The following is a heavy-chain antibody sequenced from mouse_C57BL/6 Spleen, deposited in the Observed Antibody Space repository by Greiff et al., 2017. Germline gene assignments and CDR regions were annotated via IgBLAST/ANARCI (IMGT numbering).Heavy chain of an antibody. Sequence: EVHLVESGGGLVQPGGSLKLSCAASGFTFSDYGMAWVRQAPRKGPEWVAFISNLAYSIYYADTVTGRFTISRENAKNTLYLEMSSLRSEDTAMYYCARQDSSGFFDYWGQGTTLTVSS. CDR2: ISNLAYSI. J-gene: IGHJ2*01. CDR1: GFTFSDYG. CDR3: ARQDSSGFFDY. V-gene: IGHV5-15*01. D-gene: IGHD3-2*02.